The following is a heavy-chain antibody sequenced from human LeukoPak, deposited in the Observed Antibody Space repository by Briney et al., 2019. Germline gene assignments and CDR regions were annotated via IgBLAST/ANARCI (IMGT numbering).Heavy chain of an antibody. D-gene: IGHD3-3*01. CDR2: INHSGST. CDR3: ARDDFWSGYNLNYFDY. CDR1: GGSFSGYY. J-gene: IGHJ4*02. Sequence: SETLSLTCAVYGGSFSGYYWSWIRQPPGKGLEWIGEINHSGSTNYNPSLKSRVTISVDTSKNQFSLKLSSVTAADTAVYYCARDDFWSGYNLNYFDYWGQGTLVTVSS. V-gene: IGHV4-34*01.